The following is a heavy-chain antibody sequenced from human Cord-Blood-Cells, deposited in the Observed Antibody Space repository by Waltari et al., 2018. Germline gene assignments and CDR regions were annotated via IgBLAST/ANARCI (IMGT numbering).Heavy chain of an antibody. CDR3: ARRGDCGGDCYHFDY. D-gene: IGHD2-21*02. V-gene: IGHV4-34*01. J-gene: IGHJ4*02. Sequence: QVQLQQWGAGLLKPSETLSLTCAVYGGSFSGYYWSWIRHPPGKGLEWIGEINHSGSTNDNPSLKSRVTISVDTSKNQFSLKLSSVTAADTAVYYCARRGDCGGDCYHFDYWGQGTLVTVSS. CDR1: GGSFSGYY. CDR2: INHSGST.